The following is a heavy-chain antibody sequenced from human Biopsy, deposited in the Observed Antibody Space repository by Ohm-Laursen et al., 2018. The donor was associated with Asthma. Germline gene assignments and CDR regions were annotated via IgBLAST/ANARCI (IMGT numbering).Heavy chain of an antibody. Sequence: TLSPTCTVSGGSMTPTSHYWDWIRQAPGKGLEWIGYISYGGKTSYNPSLKNRVTISRDTSKNQFSLRMTSVTAADTAVYFCARRITIFGVVQKDHGMDAWGQGTTVIVSS. CDR3: ARRITIFGVVQKDHGMDA. D-gene: IGHD3-3*01. J-gene: IGHJ6*02. V-gene: IGHV4-39*01. CDR2: ISYGGKT. CDR1: GGSMTPTSHY.